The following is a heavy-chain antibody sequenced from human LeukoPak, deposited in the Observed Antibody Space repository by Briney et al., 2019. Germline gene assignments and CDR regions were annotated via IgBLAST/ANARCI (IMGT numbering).Heavy chain of an antibody. Sequence: GGSLRLSCAASGFTFSSYAMSWVRQAPGKGLEWVSAISGSGGSTHYADSVKGRFTISRDNSKNTLYLQMNSLRAEDTAVYYCAKGTAMAPRGGFDYWGQGTLVTVSS. CDR3: AKGTAMAPRGGFDY. J-gene: IGHJ4*02. CDR2: ISGSGGST. D-gene: IGHD5-18*01. V-gene: IGHV3-23*01. CDR1: GFTFSSYA.